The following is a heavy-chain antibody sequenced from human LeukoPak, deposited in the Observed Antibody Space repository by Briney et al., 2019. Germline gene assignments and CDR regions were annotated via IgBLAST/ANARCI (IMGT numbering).Heavy chain of an antibody. Sequence: PSETLSLTCTVSGGSISSYYWSWIRQPAGKGLEWIGRIYTSGSTNYNPSLKSRVTMSVDTSKNQFSLKLSSVTTADTAVYYCARATSWDQRNFDWPHWYLDLWGRGTLVTVSS. CDR3: ARATSWDQRNFDWPHWYLDL. D-gene: IGHD3-9*01. V-gene: IGHV4-4*07. CDR1: GGSISSYY. CDR2: IYTSGST. J-gene: IGHJ2*01.